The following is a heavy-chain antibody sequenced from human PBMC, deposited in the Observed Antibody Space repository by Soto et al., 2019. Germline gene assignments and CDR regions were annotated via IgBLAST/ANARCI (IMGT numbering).Heavy chain of an antibody. V-gene: IGHV1-18*04. D-gene: IGHD3-3*01. CDR1: GYTLTSYG. Sequence: QVQLVQSGAEVKKPGASVKVSCKASGYTLTSYGISWVRQAPGQGLEWMGWISAYNGNTNYAQKLQGRVTMTTDTSTITAYMEVRSLRSDDTAVDYWARTTDYDFWSGYAYYYYGMDVWGQGTTVTVSS. CDR2: ISAYNGNT. J-gene: IGHJ6*02. CDR3: ARTTDYDFWSGYAYYYYGMDV.